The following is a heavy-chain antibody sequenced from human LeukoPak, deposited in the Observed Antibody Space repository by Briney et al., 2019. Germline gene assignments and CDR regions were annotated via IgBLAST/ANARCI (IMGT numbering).Heavy chain of an antibody. CDR3: ARGLDVVAATNDAFDI. J-gene: IGHJ3*02. Sequence: GGSLRLSCAASGFTFSSYGMSWVRQAPGKGLEWVSAISTSSSYIYYADSVRGRFTISRDNARNSLYLQMNSLRAEDTAVYYCARGLDVVAATNDAFDIWGQGTTVTVSS. V-gene: IGHV3-21*01. CDR1: GFTFSSYG. CDR2: ISTSSSYI. D-gene: IGHD2-15*01.